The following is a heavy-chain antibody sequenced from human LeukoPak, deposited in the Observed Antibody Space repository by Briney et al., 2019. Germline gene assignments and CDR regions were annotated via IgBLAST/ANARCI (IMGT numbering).Heavy chain of an antibody. CDR1: GGSISSYY. CDR2: VYYSGST. D-gene: IGHD3-22*01. CDR3: ARAANYDSSDPDY. J-gene: IGHJ4*02. Sequence: SETLPLTCTVSGGSISSYYWTWIRQPPGKGLEWIGYVYYSGSTYYNPSLKSRVTISVDTSKNQFSLKLSSVTAADTAVYYCARAANYDSSDPDYWGQGTLVTVSS. V-gene: IGHV4-59*12.